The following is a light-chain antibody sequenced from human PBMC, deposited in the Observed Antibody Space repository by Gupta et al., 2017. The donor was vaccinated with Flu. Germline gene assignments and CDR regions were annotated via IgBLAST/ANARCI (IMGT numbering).Light chain of an antibody. Sequence: ATLSVSPGERATLSCRASQNISSNLAWYQQKPGQAPRLLIYGASTRDTGIPATFSGSGSGTEFTLTISSRQSEDFAVYYCQQYNKWPLITFGEGTKVEIK. CDR3: QQYNKWPLIT. V-gene: IGKV3-15*01. J-gene: IGKJ4*01. CDR2: GAS. CDR1: QNISSN.